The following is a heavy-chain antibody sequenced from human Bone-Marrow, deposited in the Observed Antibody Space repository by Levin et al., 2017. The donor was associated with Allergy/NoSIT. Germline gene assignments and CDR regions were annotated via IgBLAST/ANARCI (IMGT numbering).Heavy chain of an antibody. CDR2: INSDGSST. D-gene: IGHD2-2*01. Sequence: PSGGSLRLSCAASGFTFSSYWMHWVRQAPGKGLVWVSRINSDGSSTSYADSVKGRFTISRDNAKNTLYLQMNSLRAEDTAVYYCARAPVFIVVVPAAKYLYYYGMDVWGQGTTVTVSS. J-gene: IGHJ6*02. V-gene: IGHV3-74*01. CDR3: ARAPVFIVVVPAAKYLYYYGMDV. CDR1: GFTFSSYW.